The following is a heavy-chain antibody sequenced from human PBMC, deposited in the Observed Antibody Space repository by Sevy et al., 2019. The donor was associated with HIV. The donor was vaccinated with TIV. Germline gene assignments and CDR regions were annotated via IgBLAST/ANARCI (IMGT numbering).Heavy chain of an antibody. CDR2: IYYSGST. D-gene: IGHD6-6*01. V-gene: IGHV4-59*01. CDR1: GGSISSYY. J-gene: IGHJ4*02. Sequence: SETLSLTCTVSGGSISSYYWSWSRQPPGKGLEWIGYIYYSGSTNYNPSLKSRVTISVDTSKNQFSLKLSSVTAADTAVYYCARVTGSSAGFDYWGQGTLVTVSS. CDR3: ARVTGSSAGFDY.